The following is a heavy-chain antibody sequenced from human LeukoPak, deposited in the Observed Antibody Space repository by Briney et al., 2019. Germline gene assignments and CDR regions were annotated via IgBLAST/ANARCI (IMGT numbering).Heavy chain of an antibody. CDR2: IYTSGST. J-gene: IGHJ3*02. Sequence: SETLSLTCTVSGGSITSYYWSWIRQPAGKGLERIGRIYTSGSTNYNPSLKSRVTISVDTSKNQFSLKLSSVTAADTAVYYCARDRQEITIFGVVTDAFDIWGQGTMVTVSS. D-gene: IGHD3-3*01. V-gene: IGHV4-4*07. CDR3: ARDRQEITIFGVVTDAFDI. CDR1: GGSITSYY.